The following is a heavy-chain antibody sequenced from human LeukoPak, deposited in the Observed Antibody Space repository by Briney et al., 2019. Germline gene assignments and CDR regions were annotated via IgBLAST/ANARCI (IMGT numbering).Heavy chain of an antibody. CDR1: GGSFSGYY. J-gene: IGHJ6*02. CDR2: INHSGST. CDR3: ARVLESMVRGVIISYYYYGMDV. D-gene: IGHD3-10*01. Sequence: SETLSLTCAVYGGSFSGYYWSWIRQPPGKGLEWIGEINHSGSTNYNPSLKSRVTISVDTPKNQFSLKLSSVTAADTAVYYCARVLESMVRGVIISYYYYGMDVWGQGTTVTVSS. V-gene: IGHV4-34*01.